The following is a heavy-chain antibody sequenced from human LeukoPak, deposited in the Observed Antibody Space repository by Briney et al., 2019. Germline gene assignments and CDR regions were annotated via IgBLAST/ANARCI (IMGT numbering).Heavy chain of an antibody. CDR2: MNPNSGNT. CDR1: GYTFTSYD. V-gene: IGHV1-8*01. Sequence: ASVKVSCKASGYTFTSYDINWVRQATGQGLEWMGWMNPNSGNTGYAQKFQGRVTMTRNTSISTAYMELSSLRSEDTAVYYCARGLPQPKWYNWNYWFDPWGQGTLVTVSS. D-gene: IGHD1-7*01. CDR3: ARGLPQPKWYNWNYWFDP. J-gene: IGHJ5*02.